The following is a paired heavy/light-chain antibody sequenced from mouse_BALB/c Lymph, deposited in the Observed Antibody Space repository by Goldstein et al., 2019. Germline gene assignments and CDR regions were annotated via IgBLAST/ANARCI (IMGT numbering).Heavy chain of an antibody. V-gene: IGHV7-3*02. D-gene: IGHD2-4*01. CDR3: ARDGNNYGGGYYAMDY. Sequence: EVKLVESGGGLVQPGGSLRLSCATSGFTFTDYYMSWVRQPPGKALEWLGFIRNKANGYTTEYSASVKGRFTISRDNSQSILYLQMNTLRAEDSATYYCARDGNNYGGGYYAMDYWGQGTSVTVSS. J-gene: IGHJ4*01. CDR1: GFTFTDYY. CDR2: IRNKANGYTT.
Light chain of an antibody. Sequence: ENVLTQSPAIMSASLGEKVTMSCRASSSVNYMYWYQQKSDASPKLWIYYTSNLAPGVPARFSGSGSGNSYSLTISSMEGEDAATYYCQQFTSSPWTFGGGTKLEIK. J-gene: IGKJ1*01. CDR2: YTS. CDR3: QQFTSSPWT. CDR1: SSVNY. V-gene: IGKV4-50*01.